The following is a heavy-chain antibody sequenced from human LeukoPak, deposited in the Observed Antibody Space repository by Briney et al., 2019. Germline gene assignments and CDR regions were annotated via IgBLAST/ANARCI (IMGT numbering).Heavy chain of an antibody. D-gene: IGHD3-9*01. J-gene: IGHJ6*03. CDR3: ARDKVLRYFDRVGYMDV. CDR2: INPSGGST. V-gene: IGHV1-46*01. Sequence: GESLKISCKGSGYSFTSYYMHWVRQAPGQGLEWMGIINPSGGSTSYAQKFQGRVTMTRDMSTSTVYMELSSLRSEDTAVYYCARDKVLRYFDRVGYMDVWGKGTTVTVSS. CDR1: GYSFTSYY.